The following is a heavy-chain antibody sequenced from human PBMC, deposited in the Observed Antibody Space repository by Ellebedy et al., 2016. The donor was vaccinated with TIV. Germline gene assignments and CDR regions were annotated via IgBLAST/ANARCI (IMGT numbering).Heavy chain of an antibody. CDR2: SDYRVRA. Sequence: MPSETLSLTCTVSGGSIRSAGFFWSWIRQHPGKGLERIGFSDYRVRAHSTAYLQSRVTISGDTSKNQFSLRLSSVTAADTDVYYCARHLGRYYERWFDPWGQGSLVTVSS. J-gene: IGHJ5*02. CDR1: GGSIRSAGFF. CDR3: ARHLGRYYERWFDP. V-gene: IGHV4-31*03. D-gene: IGHD1-26*01.